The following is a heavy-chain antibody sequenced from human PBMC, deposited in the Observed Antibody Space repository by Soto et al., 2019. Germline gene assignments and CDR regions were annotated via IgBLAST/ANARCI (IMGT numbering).Heavy chain of an antibody. D-gene: IGHD2-2*01. J-gene: IGHJ6*02. Sequence: EVQLLESGGGLVQPGGSLRLSCAASGFTFSSYAMSWVRQAPGKGLEWVSAISGSGGSTYYADSVKGRFTISRDNSKNTLYLQMNSLRAEDTAVYYCAIPLVVPAAISSQEVRFLEWPTSMDVWGQGTTVTVSS. CDR2: ISGSGGST. CDR1: GFTFSSYA. CDR3: AIPLVVPAAISSQEVRFLEWPTSMDV. V-gene: IGHV3-23*01.